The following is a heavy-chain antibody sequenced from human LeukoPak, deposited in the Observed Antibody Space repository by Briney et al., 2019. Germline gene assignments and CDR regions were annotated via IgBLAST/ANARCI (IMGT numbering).Heavy chain of an antibody. CDR1: GGSISSGGYS. CDR2: IYHSGST. V-gene: IGHV4-30-2*01. CDR3: ATLGYCSGGSCSSRGY. Sequence: SQTLSLTCAVSGGSISSGGYSWSWIRQPPGKGLEWIGYIYHSGSTYYNPSLKSRVTISVDTSKNQFSLKLSSVTAADTAVYYCATLGYCSGGSCSSRGYWGQGTLVTVSS. J-gene: IGHJ4*02. D-gene: IGHD2-15*01.